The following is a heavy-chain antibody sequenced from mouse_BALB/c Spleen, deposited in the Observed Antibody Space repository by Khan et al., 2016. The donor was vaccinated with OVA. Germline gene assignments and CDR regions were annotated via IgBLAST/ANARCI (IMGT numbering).Heavy chain of an antibody. J-gene: IGHJ3*01. CDR1: GYTFTDYY. D-gene: IGHD1-2*01. V-gene: IGHV1-77*01. CDR2: ISPGSGDT. CDR3: ARRNYFGYTFAY. Sequence: QVQLQQSGAELARPGASVKLSCKASGYTFTDYYINWVKQRTGQDLEWIGEISPGSGDTYSNERFKVKATLTADKSSSPAYMQLSTLTSEASAVYFCARRNYFGYTFAYWGQGTLVTVSA.